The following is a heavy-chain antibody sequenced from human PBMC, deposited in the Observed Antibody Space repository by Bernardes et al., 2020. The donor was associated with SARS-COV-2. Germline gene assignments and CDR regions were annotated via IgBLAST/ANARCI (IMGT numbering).Heavy chain of an antibody. V-gene: IGHV3-66*01. CDR1: GFTVSNNY. Sequence: LKVFCAFCGFTVSNNYMSWVHQAPGKGLEWVSLIYSVGSTYYADSVKGRFTISRDNSRNTVDLLMNSLRGEGTAVYYCARLDFITRRDYWGQGTLVTVSS. D-gene: IGHD3-9*01. J-gene: IGHJ4*02. CDR3: ARLDFITRRDY. CDR2: IYSVGST.